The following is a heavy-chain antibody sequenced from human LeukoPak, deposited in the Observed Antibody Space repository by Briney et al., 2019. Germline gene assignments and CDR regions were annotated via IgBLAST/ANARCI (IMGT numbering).Heavy chain of an antibody. D-gene: IGHD6-19*01. Sequence: PSETLSLTCAPYGDSFKAYYWNWLRQSPGKGLEWIGEINHSGSTKYNPALKSRVTISVDASMSQFSLTLTSVTAADSAVYYCASSGIAVTGPAYYFHYWGQGTLVTVPS. CDR1: GDSFKAYY. CDR3: ASSGIAVTGPAYYFHY. J-gene: IGHJ4*02. CDR2: INHSGST. V-gene: IGHV4-34*01.